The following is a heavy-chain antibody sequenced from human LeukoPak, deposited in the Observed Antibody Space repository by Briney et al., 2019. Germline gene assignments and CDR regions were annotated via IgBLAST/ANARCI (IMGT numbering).Heavy chain of an antibody. V-gene: IGHV3-9*01. CDR3: AKDGSCISRSGNDCWTHFDY. CDR1: GFTFDDYA. D-gene: IGHD2-21*02. CDR2: ITWNSGSV. Sequence: GRSLRLSCAASGFTFDDYAMHWVRQAPGKGLEWVSGITWNSGSVVYADSVKGRFTISRDNAKNSLYLQMNSLRTEDTALYYCAKDGSCISRSGNDCWTHFDYWGQGTLATVSS. J-gene: IGHJ4*02.